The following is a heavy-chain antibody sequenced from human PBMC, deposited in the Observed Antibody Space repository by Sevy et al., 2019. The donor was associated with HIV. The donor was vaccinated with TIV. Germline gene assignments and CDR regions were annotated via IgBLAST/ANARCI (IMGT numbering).Heavy chain of an antibody. Sequence: GGSLRLSCAASGFTFSSYVMHWVRQAPGKGLEWVALIWYDGTIKYYADSVKGRFTISRDNAKDTLFLQMNSLTPEDTAVYYCARGGGYLGGDCYSIDYWGQGALVTVSS. CDR1: GFTFSSYV. D-gene: IGHD2-21*02. CDR3: ARGGGYLGGDCYSIDY. CDR2: IWYDGTIK. J-gene: IGHJ4*02. V-gene: IGHV3-33*08.